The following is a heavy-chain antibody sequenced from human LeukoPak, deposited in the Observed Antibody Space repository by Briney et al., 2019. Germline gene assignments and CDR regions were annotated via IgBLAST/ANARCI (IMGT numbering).Heavy chain of an antibody. D-gene: IGHD3-22*01. CDR1: GFTFTSSA. J-gene: IGHJ4*02. CDR2: IFVGSGNT. CDR3: AADPYYYDSSGSPLSVGFDY. V-gene: IGHV1-58*01. Sequence: SVKVSCKASGFTFTSSAVQWVRQARGQRLEWIVWIFVGSGNTNYAQKFQERVTITRDMSTSTAYMELSSLRSEDTAVYYCAADPYYYDSSGSPLSVGFDYWGQGTLVTVSS.